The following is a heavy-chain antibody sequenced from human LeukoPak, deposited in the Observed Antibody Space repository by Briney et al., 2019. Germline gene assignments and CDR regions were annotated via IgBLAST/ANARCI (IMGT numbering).Heavy chain of an antibody. CDR3: ARGGEILWFDP. Sequence: ASVMVSCTASGYTFTSYGTSWVHQAPGQGLEWMGWISAYNGNTNYAQKLQGRVTMTTDTYTSTAYMELRSLRSDDTAVYYCARGGEILWFDPWGQGTLVTVSS. D-gene: IGHD3-10*01. V-gene: IGHV1-18*04. J-gene: IGHJ5*02. CDR2: ISAYNGNT. CDR1: GYTFTSYG.